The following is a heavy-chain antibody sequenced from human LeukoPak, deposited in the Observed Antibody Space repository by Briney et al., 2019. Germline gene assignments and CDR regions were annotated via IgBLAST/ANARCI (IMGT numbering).Heavy chain of an antibody. J-gene: IGHJ4*02. Sequence: ASVKVSCKVSGYTLTELSMHWVRQAPGKGLEWMGGFDPEDGETIYAQKFQGRVTMTEDTSTDTAYMELSSLRSEDTAAYYCAHRIRYDSSGYYWRYYFDYWGQGTLVTVSS. CDR1: GYTLTELS. D-gene: IGHD3-22*01. V-gene: IGHV1-24*01. CDR3: AHRIRYDSSGYYWRYYFDY. CDR2: FDPEDGET.